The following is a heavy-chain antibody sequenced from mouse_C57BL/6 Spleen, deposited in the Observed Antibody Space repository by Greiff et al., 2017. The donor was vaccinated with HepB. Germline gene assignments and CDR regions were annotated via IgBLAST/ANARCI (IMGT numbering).Heavy chain of an antibody. V-gene: IGHV1-69*01. CDR3: ARTYYYGSSSYYFDY. CDR1: GYTFTSYW. CDR2: IDPSDSYT. D-gene: IGHD1-1*01. Sequence: QVQLQQSGAELVMPGASVKLSCKASGYTFTSYWMHWVKQRPGQGLELIGEIDPSDSYTNYNQKFKGKSTLTVDKSSSTAYMQLSSLTSEDSAVYYCARTYYYGSSSYYFDYWGQGTTLTVSS. J-gene: IGHJ2*01.